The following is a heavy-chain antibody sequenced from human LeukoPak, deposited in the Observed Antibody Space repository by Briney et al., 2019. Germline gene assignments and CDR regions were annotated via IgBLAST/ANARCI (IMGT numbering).Heavy chain of an antibody. J-gene: IGHJ3*02. CDR3: AGGRWHYSDSTGYYLDI. D-gene: IGHD3-22*01. CDR1: GGSIRSTSYY. V-gene: IGHV4-39*01. Sequence: SETLSLTCTVSGGSIRSTSYYWGWIRQPPGKGLEWIGNIYYSGTTQYKPSLKSRVTISVDTSKNQLSLKLTSVTAADTAVYYCAGGRWHYSDSTGYYLDIWGQGTMVTASS. CDR2: IYYSGTT.